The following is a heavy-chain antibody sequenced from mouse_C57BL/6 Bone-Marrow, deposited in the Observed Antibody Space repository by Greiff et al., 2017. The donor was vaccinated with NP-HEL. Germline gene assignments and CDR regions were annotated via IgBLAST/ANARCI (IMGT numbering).Heavy chain of an antibody. CDR3: ARSSYYSNYPWYFDV. CDR1: GYAFTNYL. D-gene: IGHD2-5*01. Sequence: QVQLKESGAELVRPGTSVKVSCKASGYAFTNYLIEWVKQRPGQGLEWIGVINPGSGGTNYNEKFQGKATLTADKSSSTAYMQLSSLTSEDSAVYFCARSSYYSNYPWYFDVWGTGTTVTVSS. V-gene: IGHV1-54*01. J-gene: IGHJ1*03. CDR2: INPGSGGT.